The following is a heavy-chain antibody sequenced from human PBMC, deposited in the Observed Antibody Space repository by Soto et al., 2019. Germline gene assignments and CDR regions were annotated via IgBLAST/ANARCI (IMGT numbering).Heavy chain of an antibody. V-gene: IGHV3-7*01. J-gene: IGHJ4*02. CDR2: INQDGSER. CDR3: VKDNRGSY. D-gene: IGHD3-10*01. CDR1: GFTFSTCW. Sequence: EVQLVESGGGLVQPGGSLRLSCAASGFTFSTCWMMWVRQAPGKGLEWVANINQDGSERYYVDAVKGRFTTSRDNAKNSLYLQMNSLRAEDTAGYYCVKDNRGSYWGQGTLVTVSS.